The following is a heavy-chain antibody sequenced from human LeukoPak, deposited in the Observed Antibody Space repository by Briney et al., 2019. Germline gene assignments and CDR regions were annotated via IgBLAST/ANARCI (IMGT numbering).Heavy chain of an antibody. J-gene: IGHJ4*02. D-gene: IGHD1-26*01. CDR3: TTDGVGVEGATYDN. Sequence: GGSLRLSCAASGFTFSSYSMNWVRQAPGKGLEWVSSISSSSSYIYYADSVKGRFTISRDNAKNSLYLQMNSLKTEDTAVYYCTTDGVGVEGATYDNWGQGTLVSVSS. V-gene: IGHV3-21*03. CDR1: GFTFSSYS. CDR2: ISSSSSYI.